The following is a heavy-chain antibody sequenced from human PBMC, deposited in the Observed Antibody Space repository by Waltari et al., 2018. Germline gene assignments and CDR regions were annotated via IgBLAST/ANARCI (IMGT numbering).Heavy chain of an antibody. Sequence: EVQLVESGGGLVQPGGSLRLSCVASGFIFSSYWVDWVRQAPGKGLGWVSRINYDGSSTTYADSVKGRFTISRDNAKNTLYLHMSSLRAEDTAVYYCIRENIAAAGLESWGQGTLVTVSS. CDR3: IRENIAAAGLES. CDR2: INYDGSST. V-gene: IGHV3-74*01. CDR1: GFIFSSYW. J-gene: IGHJ4*02. D-gene: IGHD6-13*01.